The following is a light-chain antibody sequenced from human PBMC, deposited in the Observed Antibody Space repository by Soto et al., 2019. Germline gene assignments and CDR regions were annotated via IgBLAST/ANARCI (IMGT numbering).Light chain of an antibody. CDR3: QQRSNWPPIT. V-gene: IGKV3-11*01. J-gene: IGKJ5*01. Sequence: EIVLTQSPGTLSLSPGERATLSCRASQSVSTFLAWYQQKPGQAPRLLIYDAYNRATGIPPRFSGSGSGTDFTLTISSLEPEDFAVYYCQQRSNWPPITFGQGTRLEI. CDR1: QSVSTF. CDR2: DAY.